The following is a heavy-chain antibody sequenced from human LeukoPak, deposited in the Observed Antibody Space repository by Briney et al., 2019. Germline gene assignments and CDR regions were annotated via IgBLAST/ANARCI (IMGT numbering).Heavy chain of an antibody. V-gene: IGHV5-51*01. Sequence: GESLKISCKGSGSSFSSYWIGWVRQMPGKGLESMGMIYPGDSDTRYSPSFQGQVTISADKSISTAYLQWSSLKASDTAMYYCARRAYCGGDCYLDYWGQGTLVTVSS. D-gene: IGHD2-21*02. J-gene: IGHJ4*02. CDR2: IYPGDSDT. CDR3: ARRAYCGGDCYLDY. CDR1: GSSFSSYW.